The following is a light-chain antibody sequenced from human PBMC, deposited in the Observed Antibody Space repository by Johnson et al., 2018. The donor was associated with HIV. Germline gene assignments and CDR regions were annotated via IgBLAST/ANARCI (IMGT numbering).Light chain of an antibody. CDR2: ETN. V-gene: IGLV1-51*02. J-gene: IGLJ1*01. Sequence: QYVLTQPPSVSAAPGQKVTISCSGSSSNIGNNYVSWYQQLPGTAPKLLIYETNKRPSGIPARFSGSQSGTSATLAITALQTGDEADDYCGTWDSSLSAYVFGTGTKVTVL. CDR1: SSNIGNNY. CDR3: GTWDSSLSAYV.